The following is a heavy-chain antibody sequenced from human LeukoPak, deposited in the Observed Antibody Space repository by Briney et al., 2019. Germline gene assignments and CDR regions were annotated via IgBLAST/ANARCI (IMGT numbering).Heavy chain of an antibody. CDR2: IIPIFGTA. Sequence: ASVKVSCKASGGTFSSYAISWVRQAPGQGLEWMGGIIPIFGTANYAQKFQGRVTITADESTSTAYMELSSLRSEDTAVYYCARGEDIVVYYRNNWFDPWGQGTLVTVSS. D-gene: IGHD2-15*01. CDR1: GGTFSSYA. J-gene: IGHJ5*02. CDR3: ARGEDIVVYYRNNWFDP. V-gene: IGHV1-69*13.